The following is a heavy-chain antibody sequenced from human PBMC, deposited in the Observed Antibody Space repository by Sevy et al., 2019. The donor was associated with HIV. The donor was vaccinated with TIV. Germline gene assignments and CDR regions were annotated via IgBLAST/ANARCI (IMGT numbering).Heavy chain of an antibody. CDR3: ARETRYYDYVWGSYRQQAFDI. J-gene: IGHJ3*02. D-gene: IGHD3-16*02. CDR2: ISAYKGNT. CDR1: GYTFTSYG. Sequence: ASVKVSCKASGYTFTSYGISWVRQAPGQGLEWMGWISAYKGNTNYAQRLQGRVTMTTDTSTGTAYMELRSLRSDDTAVYYCARETRYYDYVWGSYRQQAFDIWGQGTMVTVSS. V-gene: IGHV1-18*01.